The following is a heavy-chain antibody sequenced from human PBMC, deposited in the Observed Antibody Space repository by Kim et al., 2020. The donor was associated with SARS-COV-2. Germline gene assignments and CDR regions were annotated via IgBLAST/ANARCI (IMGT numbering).Heavy chain of an antibody. CDR3: ARGIQVYATSYYYYGMDV. Sequence: FQGRVTITADKSTSTAYMELSSLRSEDTAVYYCARGIQVYATSYYYYGMDVWGQGTTVTVSS. V-gene: IGHV1-69*04. J-gene: IGHJ6*02. D-gene: IGHD2-8*01.